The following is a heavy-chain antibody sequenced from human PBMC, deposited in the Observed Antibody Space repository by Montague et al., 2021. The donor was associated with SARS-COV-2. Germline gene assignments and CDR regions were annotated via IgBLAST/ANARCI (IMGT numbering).Heavy chain of an antibody. J-gene: IGHJ6*02. Sequence: TLSLTCTVSGGAINRGDYYWTWIRQPPGKGLEWIGNIYSTGDTSYSPSLKGRVGISLDTSKNQVSLNLRSVAAADTAVYYCAREVVHVDVLTDIPKILYYGLDVWGQGTPVGVSS. CDR2: IYSTGDT. CDR1: GGAINRGDYY. V-gene: IGHV4-30-4*08. CDR3: AREVVHVDVLTDIPKILYYGLDV. D-gene: IGHD2-21*02.